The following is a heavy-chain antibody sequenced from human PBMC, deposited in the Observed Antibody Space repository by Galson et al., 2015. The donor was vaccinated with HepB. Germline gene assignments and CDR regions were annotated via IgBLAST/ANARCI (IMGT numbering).Heavy chain of an antibody. Sequence: SLRLSCAASGFTFSSYAMSWVRQAPGKGLEWVSAISGSGGSTYYADSVKGRFTISRDNSKNTLYLQMNSLRAEDTAVYYCAKDPVRDSSGGGVYWGQGTLVTVSS. CDR3: AKDPVRDSSGGGVY. D-gene: IGHD6-19*01. J-gene: IGHJ4*02. V-gene: IGHV3-23*01. CDR2: ISGSGGST. CDR1: GFTFSSYA.